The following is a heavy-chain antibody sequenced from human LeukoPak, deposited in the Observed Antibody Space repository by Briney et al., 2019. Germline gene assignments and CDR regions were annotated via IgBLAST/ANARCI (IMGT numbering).Heavy chain of an antibody. CDR3: ARDRYYYDSSGYQALLDY. CDR1: GGSISSYY. CDR2: IYTSGST. J-gene: IGHJ4*02. Sequence: SETLSLTCTVSGGSISSYYWSWIRQPAGKGLEWIGRIYTSGSTNYNPSLKSRVTMSVDTSKNQFSLKLSSVTAADTAVYYCARDRYYYDSSGYQALLDYWGQGTLVTVSS. D-gene: IGHD3-22*01. V-gene: IGHV4-4*07.